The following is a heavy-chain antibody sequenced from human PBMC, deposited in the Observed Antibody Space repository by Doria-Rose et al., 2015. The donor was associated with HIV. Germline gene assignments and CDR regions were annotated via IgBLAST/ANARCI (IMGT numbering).Heavy chain of an antibody. CDR2: LYSDGTT. CDR1: GFTVSNNY. V-gene: IGHV3-53*01. CDR3: AREVYSYGYYNY. J-gene: IGHJ4*02. Sequence: VQLQESGGGLVQPGGSLKLSCAASGFTVSNNYMTWVRQAPGRGLEWVSLLYSDGTTYYADSVRGRFTISRDNSKNTLFLQMNDLRVEDTALYHCAREVYSYGYYNYWGRGTLVTVSS. D-gene: IGHD3-3*01.